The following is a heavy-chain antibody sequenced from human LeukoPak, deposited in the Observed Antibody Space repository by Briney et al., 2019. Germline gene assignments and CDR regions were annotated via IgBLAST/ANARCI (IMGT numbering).Heavy chain of an antibody. CDR1: GFTFSNAW. V-gene: IGHV3-7*01. D-gene: IGHD6-19*01. Sequence: GGSLRLSCAASGFTFSNAWMSWVRQAPGKGLEWVANIKQDGSEKYYVDSVKGRFTISRDNAKNSLYLQMNSLRAEDTAVYYCANQAAYSSGWSIDYWGQGTLVTVSS. CDR3: ANQAAYSSGWSIDY. CDR2: IKQDGSEK. J-gene: IGHJ4*02.